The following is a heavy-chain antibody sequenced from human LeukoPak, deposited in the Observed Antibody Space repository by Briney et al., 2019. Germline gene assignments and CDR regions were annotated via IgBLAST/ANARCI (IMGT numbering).Heavy chain of an antibody. V-gene: IGHV3-23*01. CDR2: ISGSGGST. D-gene: IGHD2-15*01. CDR3: AKDHCSGADCGPAWGY. J-gene: IGHJ4*02. Sequence: GGSLRLSCAASGFTFSSYVMSWVRQAPGKGLEWVSTISGSGGSTYYADSVKGRFTISRDNSKNTLYLQMDSLRAEDTAIYYCAKDHCSGADCGPAWGYWGQGTLVTVSS. CDR1: GFTFSSYV.